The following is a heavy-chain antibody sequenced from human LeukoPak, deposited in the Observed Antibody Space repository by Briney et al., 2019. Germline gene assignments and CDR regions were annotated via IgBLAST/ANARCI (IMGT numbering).Heavy chain of an antibody. CDR1: GYSFTSYW. Sequence: GESLKISCKGSGYSFTSYWIGWVRQMPGKGLEWMGIIYPGDSDTRYSPSFQGQVTISADKSISTAYLQWSGLKASDTAMYYCARHSSGVAPTLFIDYWGQGTLVTVSS. CDR2: IYPGDSDT. V-gene: IGHV5-51*01. J-gene: IGHJ4*02. CDR3: ARHSSGVAPTLFIDY. D-gene: IGHD2-15*01.